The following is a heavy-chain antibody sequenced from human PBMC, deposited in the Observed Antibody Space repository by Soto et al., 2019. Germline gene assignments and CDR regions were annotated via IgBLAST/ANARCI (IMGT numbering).Heavy chain of an antibody. V-gene: IGHV2-5*02. CDR3: AHSTFDTVTTYYYYYGMDV. CDR1: GFSLSTRGVG. D-gene: IGHD4-17*01. J-gene: IGHJ6*02. Sequence: QIALKESGPTLVNPTQTLTLTCTFSGFSLSTRGVGVGWIRQPPGKALEWLALIYWDDDKRYSPSLKSRLTITKDTSKNQVVLTMTNMDPVDTATYYCAHSTFDTVTTYYYYYGMDVWGQGTTVTVSS. CDR2: IYWDDDK.